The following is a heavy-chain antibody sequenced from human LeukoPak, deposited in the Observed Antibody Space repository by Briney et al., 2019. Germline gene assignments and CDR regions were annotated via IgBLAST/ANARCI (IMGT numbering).Heavy chain of an antibody. CDR2: IKPDGSQI. CDR3: ATTGDYDAFDI. J-gene: IGHJ3*02. Sequence: GGSLRLSCAASGFTFSRYGMTWVRQAPGKGLEWVANIKPDGSQIYYVDSVKGRFTISRDDAKNSLYLQMNSLRAEDTAVYYCATTGDYDAFDIWGQGTMVTVSS. CDR1: GFTFSRYG. V-gene: IGHV3-7*01. D-gene: IGHD4-17*01.